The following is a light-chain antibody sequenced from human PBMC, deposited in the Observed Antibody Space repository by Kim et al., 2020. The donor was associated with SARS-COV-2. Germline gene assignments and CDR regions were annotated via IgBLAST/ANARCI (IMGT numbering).Light chain of an antibody. CDR2: AAS. CDR3: QQSHTAPSLT. Sequence: DIQMTQSPSSLSASVGDRVTIACRASQSISNYLNWYQPKPGKAPNLLIYAASSLQGGVPSRFSGSGSGTDFTLTISSLQPEEFATYYCQQSHTAPSLTFGGGTKVDIK. V-gene: IGKV1-39*01. J-gene: IGKJ4*01. CDR1: QSISNY.